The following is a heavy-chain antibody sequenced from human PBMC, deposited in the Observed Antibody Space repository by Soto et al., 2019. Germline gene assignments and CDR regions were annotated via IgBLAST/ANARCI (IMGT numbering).Heavy chain of an antibody. D-gene: IGHD3-3*01. V-gene: IGHV3-30-3*01. J-gene: IGHJ6*02. CDR1: GFTFSSYA. CDR2: ISYDGSNK. CDR3: ARDEIRFSWAYGMDV. Sequence: QVQLVESGGGVVQPGRSLRLSCAASGFTFSSYAMHWVRQAPGKGLEWVAVISYDGSNKYYADSVKGRFTISRDNSKNTLYVQMNSLRAEDTAVYYCARDEIRFSWAYGMDVWGQGTTVTVSS.